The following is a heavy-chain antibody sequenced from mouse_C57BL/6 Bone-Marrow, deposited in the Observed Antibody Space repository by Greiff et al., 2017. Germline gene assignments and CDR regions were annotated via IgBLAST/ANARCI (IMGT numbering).Heavy chain of an antibody. D-gene: IGHD3-2*02. CDR2: ISSGGSYT. V-gene: IGHV5-6*01. J-gene: IGHJ3*01. CDR3: ARQRDSSGWVAY. CDR1: GFTFSSYG. Sequence: EVQLVESGGDLVKPGGSLKLSCAASGFTFSSYGMSWVRQTPDKRLEWVATISSGGSYTYYPDSVKGRFTISRDNAKNTLDLQMSSLKSEDTAMYYCARQRDSSGWVAYWGQGTLVTVSA.